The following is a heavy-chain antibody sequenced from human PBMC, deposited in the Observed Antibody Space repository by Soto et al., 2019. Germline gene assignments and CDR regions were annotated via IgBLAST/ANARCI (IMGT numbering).Heavy chain of an antibody. Sequence: DVQLVASGGGLMQPGESLRLSCAASGLTVSGQKYVAWVRQAPGKGLEWVSALYDVDGSFYADSVKGRFTTSSDSSKTTVYLQMNGLRPDDTAVYYCATWHEREHAYDVWGQGTTVTVSS. J-gene: IGHJ3*01. V-gene: IGHV3-53*01. CDR2: LYDVDGS. D-gene: IGHD1-1*01. CDR3: ATWHEREHAYDV. CDR1: GLTVSGQKY.